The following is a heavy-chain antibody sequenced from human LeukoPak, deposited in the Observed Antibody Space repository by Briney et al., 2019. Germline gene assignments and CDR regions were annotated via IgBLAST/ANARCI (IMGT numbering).Heavy chain of an antibody. CDR3: ARGLSPLRNYDFWSTRGLGNYYYMDV. Sequence: SETLSLTCTVSGGSISSSSYYWGWIRQPPGKGLEWIGSIYYSGSTYYNPSLKSRVTISVDTSKNQFSLKLSSVTAADTAVYYCARGLSPLRNYDFWSTRGLGNYYYMDVWGKGTTVTVSS. D-gene: IGHD3-3*01. J-gene: IGHJ6*03. CDR2: IYYSGST. V-gene: IGHV4-39*07. CDR1: GGSISSSSYY.